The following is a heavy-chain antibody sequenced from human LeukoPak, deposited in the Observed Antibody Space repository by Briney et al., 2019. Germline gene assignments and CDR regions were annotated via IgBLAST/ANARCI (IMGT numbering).Heavy chain of an antibody. CDR2: IYHSGTT. V-gene: IGHV4-38-2*02. D-gene: IGHD5-24*01. CDR3: ARGRRDGYTLYYMDV. CDR1: GYSISSGSC. Sequence: PSETLSLTCTVSGYSISSGSCWGWIRQPPGEGLDWIGSIYHSGTTHYNPSLKSRVTISTDTSKNQFSLKLSSVTAADTAVYYCARGRRDGYTLYYMDVWGKGTKVTVSS. J-gene: IGHJ6*03.